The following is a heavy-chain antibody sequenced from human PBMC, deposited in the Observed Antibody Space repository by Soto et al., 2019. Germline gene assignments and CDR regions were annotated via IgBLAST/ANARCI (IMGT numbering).Heavy chain of an antibody. CDR2: MNPNSGNT. D-gene: IGHD3-3*01. J-gene: IGHJ6*02. CDR1: GYTFTSYD. V-gene: IGHV1-8*01. CDR3: ARVEVGFWSGPRYYYYYGMDV. Sequence: QVQLVQSGAEVKKPGASVKVSCKASGYTFTSYDINWVRQATGQGLEWMGWMNPNSGNTGYAQKFQGRDTMTRNTSISTAYMELSSLRSEDTAVYYCARVEVGFWSGPRYYYYYGMDVWGQGTTVTVSS.